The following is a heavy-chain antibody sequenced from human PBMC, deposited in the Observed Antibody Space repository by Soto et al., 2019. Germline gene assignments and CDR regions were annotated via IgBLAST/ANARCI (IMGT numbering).Heavy chain of an antibody. V-gene: IGHV3-23*01. CDR3: AKGQDIPIFDHFDP. CDR2: ISGGGSST. Sequence: PGGSLRLSCSASGFTASGLSFNIFAMNWVRQAPGKGLEWVSSISGGGSSTYYADSVKGRFTVSRDNSKNTLYLEMNSLGDDDTAVYYCAKGQDIPIFDHFDPWGPGTLVTVSS. J-gene: IGHJ5*02. D-gene: IGHD3-3*01. CDR1: GLSFNIFA.